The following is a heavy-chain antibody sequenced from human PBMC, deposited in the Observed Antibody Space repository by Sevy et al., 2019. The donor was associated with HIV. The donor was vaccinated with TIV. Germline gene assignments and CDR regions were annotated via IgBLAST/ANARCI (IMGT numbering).Heavy chain of an antibody. J-gene: IGHJ5*02. CDR2: IYYSGST. CDR3: ARERGYPSPWFDP. CDR1: GGSISSYY. V-gene: IGHV4-59*01. Sequence: SETLSLTCTVSGGSISSYYWSWIRQPPGKGLEWIGYIYYSGSTNYNPYLKSRVTISVDTSKNQFSLRLSSVTAADTAVYYCARERGYPSPWFDPWGQGTLVTVSS. D-gene: IGHD6-13*01.